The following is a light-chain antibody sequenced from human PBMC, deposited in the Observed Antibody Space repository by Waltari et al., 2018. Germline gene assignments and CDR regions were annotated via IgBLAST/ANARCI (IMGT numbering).Light chain of an antibody. J-gene: IGLJ3*02. V-gene: IGLV1-40*01. CDR2: GNN. Sequence: QSVLTQPPSVSGAPGQRVTISCTGSSSNIGARFDVHWYQQLPGTAPKLLMYGNNNRPAGVADRFSGSKSGTSASLAITGLHAEDEADYYCQSYDSSLKTWVFGGGTKLTVL. CDR3: QSYDSSLKTWV. CDR1: SSNIGARFD.